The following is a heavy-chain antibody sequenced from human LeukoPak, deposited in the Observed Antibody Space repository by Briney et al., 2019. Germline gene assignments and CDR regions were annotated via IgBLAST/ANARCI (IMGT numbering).Heavy chain of an antibody. D-gene: IGHD3-9*01. J-gene: IGHJ4*02. CDR1: GGSISSYY. CDR3: ARGYFDWFLDN. Sequence: ASETLSLTCTVSGGSISSYYWSWIRQPPGKGLEWIGYIYYSGSTNYNPSLKSRVTISVDTSKNQFSLKLSSVTAADPAVYYCARGYFDWFLDNWGRGTLVTVSS. V-gene: IGHV4-59*01. CDR2: IYYSGST.